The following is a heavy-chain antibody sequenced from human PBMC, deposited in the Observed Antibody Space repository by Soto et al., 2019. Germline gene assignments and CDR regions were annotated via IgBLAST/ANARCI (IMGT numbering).Heavy chain of an antibody. J-gene: IGHJ5*02. CDR3: ARGSGWLRDIRFDP. CDR1: GFTVSSNY. D-gene: IGHD6-19*01. V-gene: IGHV3-53*01. CDR2: IYSGGST. Sequence: GGSLRLSCAASGFTVSSNYMSWVRQAPGKGLEWVSVIYSGGSTYYADSVKGRFTISRDNYKNTLYLQMNSLRAEDTAVYYCARGSGWLRDIRFDPWCKGTLANV.